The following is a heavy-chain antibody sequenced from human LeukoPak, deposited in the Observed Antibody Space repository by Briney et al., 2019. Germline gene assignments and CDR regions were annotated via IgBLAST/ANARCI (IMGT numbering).Heavy chain of an antibody. CDR2: INHSGST. V-gene: IGHV4-34*01. CDR3: ARGREVAAAGQAAYYYYGMDV. Sequence: SEPLSLTCAVYGGSFSGYYWSWIRQPPGKGLEWIGEINHSGSTNYNPSLKSRVTISVDTSKNQFSLKLSSVTAADTAVYYCARGREVAAAGQAAYYYYGMDVWGQGTTVTVSS. CDR1: GGSFSGYY. J-gene: IGHJ6*02. D-gene: IGHD6-13*01.